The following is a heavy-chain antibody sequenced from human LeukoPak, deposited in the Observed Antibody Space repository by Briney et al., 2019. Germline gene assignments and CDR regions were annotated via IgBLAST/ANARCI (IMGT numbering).Heavy chain of an antibody. CDR3: VQVRLAGLFDP. CDR2: IHYSGST. Sequence: PSETLSLTCTVSGASFSAYYWTWIRQPPGKRLEWLGYIHYSGSTNYNPSLNSRVTMSLDASKNQFSLKLSSVSAADTAVYYCVQVRLAGLFDPWGQGTLVTVSS. J-gene: IGHJ5*02. V-gene: IGHV4-59*01. CDR1: GASFSAYY. D-gene: IGHD3-3*02.